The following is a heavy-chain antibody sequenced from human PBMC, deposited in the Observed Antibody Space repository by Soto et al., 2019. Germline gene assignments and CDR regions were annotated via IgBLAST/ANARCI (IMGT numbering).Heavy chain of an antibody. Sequence: SGTLSLTCAVSGGSISSGDYYWSWIRQPPGKGLEWIGYIYYSGSTYYNPSLKSRVTISVDTSKNQFSLKLSSVTAADTAVYFCARAFTYTYSFDYWGQGTLLTVST. D-gene: IGHD3-3*02. V-gene: IGHV4-30-4*01. CDR3: ARAFTYTYSFDY. CDR1: GGSISSGDYY. J-gene: IGHJ4*02. CDR2: IYYSGST.